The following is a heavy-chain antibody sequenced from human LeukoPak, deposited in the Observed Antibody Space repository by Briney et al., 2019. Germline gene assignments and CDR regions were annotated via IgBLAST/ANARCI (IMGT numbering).Heavy chain of an antibody. D-gene: IGHD3-16*02. CDR3: ARGSGYYDYVWGSYRQQNLFDY. J-gene: IGHJ4*02. V-gene: IGHV4-59*01. Sequence: SETLSLTCTVSGGSISSYYWSWIRQPPGKGLEWIGYIYYSGSTNYNPSLKSRVTISVDTSKNQFSLKLSSVTAADTAVYYCARGSGYYDYVWGSYRQQNLFDYWGQGTLVTVSS. CDR2: IYYSGST. CDR1: GGSISSYY.